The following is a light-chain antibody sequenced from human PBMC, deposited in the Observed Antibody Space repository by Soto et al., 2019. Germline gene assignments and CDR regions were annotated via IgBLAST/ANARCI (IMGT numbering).Light chain of an antibody. CDR2: SNN. CDR3: AAWDDSLNGLV. CDR1: SSNIGSNT. V-gene: IGLV1-44*01. Sequence: TPGQTVTISCSGSSSNIGSNTVNWYQLLPGTAPKLLIYSNNQRPSGVPDRFSGSKSGTSASLAISGLQSDDEADYYCAAWDDSLNGLVFGGGTKVTVL. J-gene: IGLJ2*01.